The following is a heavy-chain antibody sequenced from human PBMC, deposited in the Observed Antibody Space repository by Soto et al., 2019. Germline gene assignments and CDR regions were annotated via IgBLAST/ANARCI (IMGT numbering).Heavy chain of an antibody. CDR2: CSPDGIT. Sequence: PGGSLRLSCAASGFSLRSQWMHWIRQTPGKGLEWVSRCSPDGITVYADSVKGRFTISRDNAKNTVYLQMNSLRAEDTAMYYCSVSIFGVVHYWGQGTLVTVSS. CDR3: SVSIFGVVHY. V-gene: IGHV3-74*03. D-gene: IGHD3-3*01. CDR1: GFSLRSQW. J-gene: IGHJ4*02.